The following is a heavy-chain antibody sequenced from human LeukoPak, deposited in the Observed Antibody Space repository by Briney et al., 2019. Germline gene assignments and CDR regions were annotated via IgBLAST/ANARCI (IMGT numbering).Heavy chain of an antibody. V-gene: IGHV3-48*01. J-gene: IGHJ4*02. CDR3: ARAVGPFDY. CDR2: ISSSSSTI. Sequence: GGSLRLSCAASGFTFSSYSMNWVRQSPGKGLEWVSYISSSSSTIYYADSVKGRFTISRDNSKNTLYLQMNSLRAEDTAVYYCARAVGPFDYWGQGTLVTVSS. CDR1: GFTFSSYS.